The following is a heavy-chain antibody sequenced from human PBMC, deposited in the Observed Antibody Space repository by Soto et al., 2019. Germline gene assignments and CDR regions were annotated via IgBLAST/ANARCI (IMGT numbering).Heavy chain of an antibody. J-gene: IGHJ3*02. V-gene: IGHV4-59*01. D-gene: IGHD2-15*01. CDR1: GGSISSYY. CDR2: IYYSGST. Sequence: PSATLSLTCTVSGGSISSYYWSWIRQPPGKGLEWIGYIYYSGSTNYNPSLKSRVTISVDTSKNQFSLKLSSVTAAGTAVYYCARVNCSGGSCYLDAFDIWGQGTMVTVSS. CDR3: ARVNCSGGSCYLDAFDI.